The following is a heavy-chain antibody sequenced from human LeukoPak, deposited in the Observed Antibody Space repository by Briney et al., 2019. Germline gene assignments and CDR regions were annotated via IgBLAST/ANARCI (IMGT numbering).Heavy chain of an antibody. Sequence: GGSLRLSCAASGFTFNSYAMSWVRQAPGKGLEWVSAISGSGGSTYYADSVKGRFTISRDNSKNTLYLQMDSLRAEDTAVYYCATGGRSGMAFGFWGQGTLVTVSS. CDR2: ISGSGGST. D-gene: IGHD5-24*01. V-gene: IGHV3-23*01. CDR3: ATGGRSGMAFGF. J-gene: IGHJ4*02. CDR1: GFTFNSYA.